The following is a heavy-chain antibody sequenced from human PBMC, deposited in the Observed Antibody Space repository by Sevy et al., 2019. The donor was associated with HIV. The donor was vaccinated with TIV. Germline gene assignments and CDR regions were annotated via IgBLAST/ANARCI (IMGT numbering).Heavy chain of an antibody. CDR3: AKVSFQLWSDFDY. Sequence: GGSLRLSCAASGFSLSSYGMSWVRQAPGKGLEWVSAISGSGGSTYYADSVKGRFTISRDNSKNTLYLQMNSLRAEDTAVYYCAKVSFQLWSDFDYWGQGTLVTVSS. V-gene: IGHV3-23*01. CDR2: ISGSGGST. J-gene: IGHJ4*02. D-gene: IGHD5-18*01. CDR1: GFSLSSYG.